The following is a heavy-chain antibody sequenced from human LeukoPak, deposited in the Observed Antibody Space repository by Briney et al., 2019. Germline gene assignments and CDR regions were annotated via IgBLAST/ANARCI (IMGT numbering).Heavy chain of an antibody. Sequence: AGGSLRLSCAASGFTFSSYAMSWVRQAPGKGLEWVSSISSASAYIDYADSMKGRFTISRDNAKNSLYLQMNSLRAEDSALYYCAKDESRVRGIIRDAFDLWGQGTMVSVSS. D-gene: IGHD3-10*01. CDR3: AKDESRVRGIIRDAFDL. CDR1: GFTFSSYA. CDR2: ISSASAYI. V-gene: IGHV3-21*01. J-gene: IGHJ3*01.